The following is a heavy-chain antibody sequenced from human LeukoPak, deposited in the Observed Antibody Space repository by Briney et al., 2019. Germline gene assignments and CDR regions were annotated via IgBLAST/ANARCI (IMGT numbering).Heavy chain of an antibody. J-gene: IGHJ4*02. Sequence: KTSETLSLTCTVSGGSISSSSYYWGWIRQPPGKGLEWIGSIYYSGSTYYNPSLKSRVTISVDTSKNQFSLKLSSVTAADTAVYYCARLSLVGASLLYWGQGTLVTVPS. CDR1: GGSISSSSYY. CDR2: IYYSGST. CDR3: ARLSLVGASLLY. D-gene: IGHD1-26*01. V-gene: IGHV4-39*01.